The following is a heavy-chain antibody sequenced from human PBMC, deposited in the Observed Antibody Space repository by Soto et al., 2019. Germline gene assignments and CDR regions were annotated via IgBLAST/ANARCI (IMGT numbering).Heavy chain of an antibody. CDR2: INPNSGDT. Sequence: ASVKVSCKASGYIFTGYYMHWVRQAPGQGLECMGWINPNSGDTNYTQKFQGWVTMTRDTSISTAYMELSRLRSDDTAVYYCATSRISIAVAGETEYYFDYWGQGTPVTVSS. CDR1: GYIFTGYY. J-gene: IGHJ4*02. D-gene: IGHD6-19*01. CDR3: ATSRISIAVAGETEYYFDY. V-gene: IGHV1-2*04.